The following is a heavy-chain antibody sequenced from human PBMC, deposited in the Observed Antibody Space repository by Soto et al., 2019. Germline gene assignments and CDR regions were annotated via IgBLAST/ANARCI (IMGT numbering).Heavy chain of an antibody. Sequence: SETLSLTCAVSGGSLSSSAYSWSWVRQTPGKGLEWIGFIYQSGSTYYNPSLKSRVTLSLDRPKNQISLKLTSVTAADTAVYYCARELLYYDSSGYSWDDAFDIWGQGTMVTVSS. D-gene: IGHD3-22*01. CDR1: GGSLSSSAYS. J-gene: IGHJ3*02. CDR2: IYQSGST. V-gene: IGHV4-30-2*01. CDR3: ARELLYYDSSGYSWDDAFDI.